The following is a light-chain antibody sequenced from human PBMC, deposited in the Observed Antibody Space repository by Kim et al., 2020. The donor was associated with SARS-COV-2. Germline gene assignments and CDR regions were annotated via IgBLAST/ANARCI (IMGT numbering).Light chain of an antibody. Sequence: LPGESVTLSCRASQTVSSNLAWYQQRPGQAPSLLIYGASTRATGIPARFSGSGSGTEFTLDISSLQSEDFAVYYCQQYDNWPPVTFGGGTKVEIK. CDR1: QTVSSN. V-gene: IGKV3-15*01. J-gene: IGKJ4*01. CDR2: GAS. CDR3: QQYDNWPPVT.